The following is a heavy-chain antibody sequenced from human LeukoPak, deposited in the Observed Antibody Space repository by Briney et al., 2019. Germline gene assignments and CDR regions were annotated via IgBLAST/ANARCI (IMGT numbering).Heavy chain of an antibody. CDR3: ARDPLNGALDI. CDR2: MSPDGSAI. Sequence: GGSLRPSCTASGFSFSGSWMSWVRQLPGKGLEWLADMSPDGSAIVYVDSVKGRFTVSRNNAKNSLYLQMDGLRAEDTAVYYCARDPLNGALDIWGQGTLVTVSS. V-gene: IGHV3-7*01. J-gene: IGHJ3*02. CDR1: GFSFSGSW.